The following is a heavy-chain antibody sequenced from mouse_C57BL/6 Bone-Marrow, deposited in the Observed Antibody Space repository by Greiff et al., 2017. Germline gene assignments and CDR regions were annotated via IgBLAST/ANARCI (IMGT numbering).Heavy chain of an antibody. D-gene: IGHD1-1*01. J-gene: IGHJ1*03. CDR2: ISDGGSYT. Sequence: DVHLVESGGGLVKPGGSLKLSCAASGFTFSSYAMSWVRQTPEKRLEWVATISDGGSYTYYPDNVKGRFTISRDNAKNNLYLQMSHLKSEDTAMYYCARGVYYGSSYGWYFDVWGTGTTVTVSS. CDR1: GFTFSSYA. CDR3: ARGVYYGSSYGWYFDV. V-gene: IGHV5-4*01.